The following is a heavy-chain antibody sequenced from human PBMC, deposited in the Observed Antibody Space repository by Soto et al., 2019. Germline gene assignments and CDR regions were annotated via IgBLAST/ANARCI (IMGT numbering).Heavy chain of an antibody. D-gene: IGHD3-10*01. CDR3: ARERHWVRPDFLFDY. J-gene: IGHJ4*02. Sequence: QVQLVQSGAEVKKPGSSVKVSCKAYGGTFSSYAISWVRQAPGQGLEWMGGIIPIFGTANYAQKFQGRVTITADASTSTASMELSSLRSEDTAVYYCARERHWVRPDFLFDYWGQGTLVTVSS. V-gene: IGHV1-69*12. CDR1: GGTFSSYA. CDR2: IIPIFGTA.